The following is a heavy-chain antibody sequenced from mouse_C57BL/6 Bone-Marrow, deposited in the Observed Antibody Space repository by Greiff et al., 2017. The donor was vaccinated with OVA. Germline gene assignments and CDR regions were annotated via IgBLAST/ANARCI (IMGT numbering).Heavy chain of an antibody. J-gene: IGHJ1*03. CDR1: GYTFTGYC. D-gene: IGHD1-1*01. CDR2: ILPGSGST. V-gene: IGHV1-9*01. Sequence: VQGVESGAELMKPGASVKLSCKATGYTFTGYCIEWVKQRPGHGLEWIGEILPGSGSTNYNEKFKGKATFTADTSSNTAYMQLSSLTTEDSAIYYCARDPYYGSSSYWYFDVWGTGTTVTVSS. CDR3: ARDPYYGSSSYWYFDV.